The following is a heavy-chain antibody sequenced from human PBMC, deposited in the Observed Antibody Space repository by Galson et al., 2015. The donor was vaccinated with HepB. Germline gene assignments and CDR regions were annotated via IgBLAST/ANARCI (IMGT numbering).Heavy chain of an antibody. Sequence: QSGAEVKKPGESLRISCKGSGYSFTSYWISWVRQMPGKGLEWMGRIDPSDSYTNYSPSFQGHVTISAGKSISTAYLQWSSLKASDTAMYYCARGPVPYYDSSGYYWYFDLWGRGTLVTVSS. CDR3: ARGPVPYYDSSGYYWYFDL. CDR1: GYSFTSYW. V-gene: IGHV5-10-1*01. CDR2: IDPSDSYT. D-gene: IGHD3-22*01. J-gene: IGHJ2*01.